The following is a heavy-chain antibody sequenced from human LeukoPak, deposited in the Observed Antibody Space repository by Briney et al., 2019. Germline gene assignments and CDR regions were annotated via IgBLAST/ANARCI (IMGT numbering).Heavy chain of an antibody. CDR3: ASYYDSSGYPSQPDYYYGMDV. V-gene: IGHV1-69*04. CDR2: IIPIFGIA. Sequence: GASVKVSCKASGGTFSSYAISWVRQAPGQGLEWMGRIIPIFGIANYAQKFQGRVTITADNSTSTAYMELSSLRSEDTAVYYCASYYDSSGYPSQPDYYYGMDVWGQGTTVTVSS. J-gene: IGHJ6*02. CDR1: GGTFSSYA. D-gene: IGHD3-22*01.